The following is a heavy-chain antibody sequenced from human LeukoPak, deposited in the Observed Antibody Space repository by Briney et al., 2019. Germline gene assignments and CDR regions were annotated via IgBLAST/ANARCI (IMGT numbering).Heavy chain of an antibody. CDR2: INPNSGGT. J-gene: IGHJ4*02. D-gene: IGHD6-19*01. Sequence: ASVNVSCTASGYTFTGYYMHWVRQAPGQGGERMGWINPNSGGTNYAQKFQGWVTMTRDTSISTAYMELSRLRSDDTAVYYCARGEQWLVLNYWGQGTLVTVSS. CDR3: ARGEQWLVLNY. CDR1: GYTFTGYY. V-gene: IGHV1-2*04.